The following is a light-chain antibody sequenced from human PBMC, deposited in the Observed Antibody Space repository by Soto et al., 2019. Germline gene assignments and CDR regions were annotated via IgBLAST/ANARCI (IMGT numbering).Light chain of an antibody. CDR1: SSNIGTNA. Sequence: QSVLTQPPSASGTPGQRVTISCSGGSSNIGTNAVNWYRQLPGTAPKLLIYNNNQRPSGVPDRFSGSKSGTSASLAISGLQSEDEADYYCAAWDDRLNGYVFGTGTKVTVL. V-gene: IGLV1-44*01. CDR3: AAWDDRLNGYV. CDR2: NNN. J-gene: IGLJ1*01.